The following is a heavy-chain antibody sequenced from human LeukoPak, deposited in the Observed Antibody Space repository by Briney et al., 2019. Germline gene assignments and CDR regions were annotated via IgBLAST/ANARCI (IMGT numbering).Heavy chain of an antibody. CDR3: ARSPRIAARPGFNL. V-gene: IGHV4-34*01. CDR2: INHSGST. J-gene: IGHJ4*02. D-gene: IGHD6-6*01. Sequence: SETLSLTCAVYGGSFSGYYWSWIRQPPGKGLEWIGEINHSGSTNYNPSLKGRVTISVDTSKNQFSLKLSSVTAADTAVYYCARSPRIAARPGFNLWGQGTLVTVSS. CDR1: GGSFSGYY.